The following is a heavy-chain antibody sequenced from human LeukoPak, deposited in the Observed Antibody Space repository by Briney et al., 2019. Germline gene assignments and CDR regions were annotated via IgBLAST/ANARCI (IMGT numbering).Heavy chain of an antibody. V-gene: IGHV4-38-2*02. CDR2: IYHSGST. D-gene: IGHD3-22*01. CDR1: GYSISSGYY. Sequence: SETLSLTCTVSGYSISSGYYWGWIRQPPGKGLEWIGSIYHSGSTYYNPSLKSRVTISVDTSKNQFSLKLSSVTAADTAVYYCAREWDSSGTYYFDYWGQGTLVTVSS. J-gene: IGHJ4*02. CDR3: AREWDSSGTYYFDY.